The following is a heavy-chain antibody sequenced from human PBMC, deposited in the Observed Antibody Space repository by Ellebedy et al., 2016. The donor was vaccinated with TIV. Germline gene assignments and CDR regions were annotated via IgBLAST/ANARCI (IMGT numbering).Heavy chain of an antibody. D-gene: IGHD1-26*01. V-gene: IGHV5-51*01. CDR1: GYSFTSYW. CDR2: IYPGDSDT. CDR3: ARHWDSLGAFDI. Sequence: GGSLRLXXKGSGYSFTSYWIGWVRQMPGKGLEWMGIIYPGDSDTRYSPSFQGQVTISADKSISTAYLQWSSLKASDTAMYYCARHWDSLGAFDIWGQGTMVTVSS. J-gene: IGHJ3*02.